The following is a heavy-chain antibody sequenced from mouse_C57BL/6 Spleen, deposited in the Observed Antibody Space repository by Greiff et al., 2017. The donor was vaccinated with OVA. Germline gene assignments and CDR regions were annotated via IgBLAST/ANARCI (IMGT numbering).Heavy chain of an antibody. CDR3: AAYDYGDGAFAY. CDR1: GYTFTDYY. Sequence: EVQLQESGPVLVKPGASVKMSCKASGYTFTDYYMNWVKQSHGKSLEWIGVINPYNGGTSYNQKFKGKATLTVDKSSSTAYMELNSLTSEDSAVYYCAAYDYGDGAFAYWGQGTLVTVSA. D-gene: IGHD2-4*01. J-gene: IGHJ3*01. CDR2: INPYNGGT. V-gene: IGHV1-19*01.